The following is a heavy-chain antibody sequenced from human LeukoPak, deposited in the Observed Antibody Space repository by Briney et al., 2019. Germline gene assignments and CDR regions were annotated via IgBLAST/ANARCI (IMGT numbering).Heavy chain of an antibody. CDR2: IYYRGST. CDR1: GGSISSYY. D-gene: IGHD3-22*01. J-gene: IGHJ6*02. V-gene: IGHV4-59*08. CDR3: ARSNYYDSSDYYYPTYYYGMDV. Sequence: SETLSLTCTVSGGSISSYYWSWIRQPPGKGLEWIGYIYYRGSTNYNPSLKSRVTISVDTSKNQFSLKLSSVTAADTAVYYCARSNYYDSSDYYYPTYYYGMDVWGQGTRSPSP.